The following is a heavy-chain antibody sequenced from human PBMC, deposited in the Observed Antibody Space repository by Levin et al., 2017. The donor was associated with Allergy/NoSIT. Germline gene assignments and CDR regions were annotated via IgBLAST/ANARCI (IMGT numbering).Heavy chain of an antibody. CDR1: GFPLRSHG. CDR2: ITYGGGSK. CDR3: AREQGSGFYRTADH. D-gene: IGHD6-19*01. Sequence: LSLTCAASGFPLRSHGMHWVRQAPGKGLEWLSVITYGGGSKYYSDSAKGRFTVSRDDSKNTLLLQMTSLTTADTGVYFCAREQGSGFYRTADHWGQGTLVTVSS. V-gene: IGHV3-30-3*01. J-gene: IGHJ4*02.